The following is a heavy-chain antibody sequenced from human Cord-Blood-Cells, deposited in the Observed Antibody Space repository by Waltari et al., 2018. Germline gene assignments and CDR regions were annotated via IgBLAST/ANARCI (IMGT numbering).Heavy chain of an antibody. CDR1: GGSFSGYY. CDR3: ARPRIVGATRAFDI. J-gene: IGHJ3*02. Sequence: QVHLQQWGAGLLKPSEPLSPTCAVSGGSFSGYYWSWIRQPPGKGLEWIGEINHRGSTNYNPSLKSRVTISVDTSKNQFSLKLSSVTAADTAVYYCARPRIVGATRAFDIWGQGTMVTVSS. V-gene: IGHV4-34*01. CDR2: INHRGST. D-gene: IGHD1-26*01.